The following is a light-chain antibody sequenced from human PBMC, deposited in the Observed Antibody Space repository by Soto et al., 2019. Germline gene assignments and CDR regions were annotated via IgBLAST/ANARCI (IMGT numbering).Light chain of an antibody. Sequence: EIVLTQSPATLSLSPGDRVTLSCRASQTVGRDLSWYQHSPGQGPRLLVYDTSNRATGIPARFSGSGSETDFTLTISSLEPEDFAVYYCQQRLHWPITCGQGTGLEIK. CDR2: DTS. CDR1: QTVGRD. J-gene: IGKJ5*01. CDR3: QQRLHWPIT. V-gene: IGKV3-11*01.